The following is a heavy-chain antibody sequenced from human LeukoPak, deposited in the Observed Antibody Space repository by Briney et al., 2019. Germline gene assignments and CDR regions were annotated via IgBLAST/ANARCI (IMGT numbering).Heavy chain of an antibody. CDR2: ISGNGGST. CDR1: GITFSSYA. Sequence: GGSLRLSCVASGITFSSYAMSWVRQAPGKGLEWVSGISGNGGSTYYADSVKGRSTISRDNSKNTLYLQMNSLRAEDTAVYYCARRSSSYYYGMDVWGQGTTVTVSS. V-gene: IGHV3-23*01. J-gene: IGHJ6*02. CDR3: ARRSSSYYYGMDV. D-gene: IGHD6-6*01.